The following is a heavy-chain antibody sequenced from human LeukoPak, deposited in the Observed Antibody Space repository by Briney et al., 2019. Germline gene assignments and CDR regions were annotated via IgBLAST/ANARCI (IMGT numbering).Heavy chain of an antibody. D-gene: IGHD1-1*01. V-gene: IGHV3-21*01. CDR2: ISSSSTYR. CDR1: GFTFSSYT. Sequence: GGSLRLSCAASGFTFSSYTMNWVRQAPGKGLEWVSSISSSSTYRYYADSVKGRFTISRDNAKNSLYLQMNSLRAEDTAVYYCVRRSDAFDIWGQGTMVTVSS. CDR3: VRRSDAFDI. J-gene: IGHJ3*02.